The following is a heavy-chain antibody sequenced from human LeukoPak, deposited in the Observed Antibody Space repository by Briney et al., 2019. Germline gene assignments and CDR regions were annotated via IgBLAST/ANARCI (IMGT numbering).Heavy chain of an antibody. CDR3: ARSNYVWGSYRPRQSDAFDI. CDR1: GGSISSYY. Sequence: SETLSLTCTVSGGSISSYYWSWIRQPPGKGLEWIGNIYYSGSTNYNPSLKSRVTMSVDTSKNQFSLKLSSVTAADTAVYYCARSNYVWGSYRPRQSDAFDIWGQGTMVTVSS. J-gene: IGHJ3*02. CDR2: IYYSGST. V-gene: IGHV4-59*12. D-gene: IGHD3-16*02.